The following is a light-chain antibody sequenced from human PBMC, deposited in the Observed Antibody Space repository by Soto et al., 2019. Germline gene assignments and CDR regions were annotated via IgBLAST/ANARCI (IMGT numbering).Light chain of an antibody. J-gene: IGLJ3*02. V-gene: IGLV8-61*01. Sequence: QTVVTQEPSFSVSPGGTVTLTCGLTSGSVSSSYYPSWSQQTPGQAPRSLIYTTSTRSSGVPDRFSGSILGNKAALIITGAQADDEAHYCCALYMGGGIWVFGGGTKLTVL. CDR3: ALYMGGGIWV. CDR1: SGSVSSSYY. CDR2: TTS.